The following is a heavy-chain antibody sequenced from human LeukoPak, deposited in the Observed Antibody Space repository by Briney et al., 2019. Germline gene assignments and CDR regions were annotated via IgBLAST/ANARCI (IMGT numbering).Heavy chain of an antibody. J-gene: IGHJ4*02. Sequence: ASVKVSCKASGYTFTGYYLHWVRQAPGQGLEWMGWINANHGGTNYAQQFQGRVTMTRDTSISTAYMELSGLRSDDAAVYYCARHRDFDSTGYYYPLFDYWGQGTLVTVSS. V-gene: IGHV1-2*02. CDR3: ARHRDFDSTGYYYPLFDY. D-gene: IGHD3-22*01. CDR2: INANHGGT. CDR1: GYTFTGYY.